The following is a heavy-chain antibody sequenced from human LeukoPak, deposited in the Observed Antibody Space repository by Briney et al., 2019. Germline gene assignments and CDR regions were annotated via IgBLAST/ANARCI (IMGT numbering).Heavy chain of an antibody. CDR2: IWYDGSVK. Sequence: GGSLRLSCEASGFTFSSYGMHWVRQAPGKGLEWVAVIWYDGSVKYYEDSVKGRFTISRDNSKNTLYLQMNSLRAEDTAVYFCARDPQWLYYYYGMDVWGQGTTVTVSS. J-gene: IGHJ6*02. CDR1: GFTFSSYG. CDR3: ARDPQWLYYYYGMDV. V-gene: IGHV3-33*01. D-gene: IGHD6-19*01.